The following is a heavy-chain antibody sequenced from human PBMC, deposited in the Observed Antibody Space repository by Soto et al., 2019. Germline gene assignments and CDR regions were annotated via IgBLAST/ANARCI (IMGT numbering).Heavy chain of an antibody. CDR2: INPNSGGT. Sequence: ASVKVSCKASGYTFTGYYMHWVRQAPGQGLEWMGWINPNSGGTNYAQKFQGWVTMTRDTSISTAYMGLSRLRSDDTAVYYCARASGPVRFLEWLHKLAFDYWGQGTLVTGSS. CDR1: GYTFTGYY. V-gene: IGHV1-2*04. CDR3: ARASGPVRFLEWLHKLAFDY. D-gene: IGHD3-3*01. J-gene: IGHJ4*02.